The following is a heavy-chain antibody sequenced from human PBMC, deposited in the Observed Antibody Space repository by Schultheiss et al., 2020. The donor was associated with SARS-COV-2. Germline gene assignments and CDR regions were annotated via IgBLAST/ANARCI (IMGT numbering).Heavy chain of an antibody. CDR1: GGSFSGYY. CDR2: INHSGST. D-gene: IGHD5-24*01. V-gene: IGHV4-34*01. J-gene: IGHJ4*02. Sequence: SETLSLTCAVYGGSFSGYYWSWIRQPPGKGLEWIGEINHSGSTNYNPSLKSRVTISVDTSKNQFSLKLSSVTAADTAVYYCARRDQDGWLQPLVWRDWGQGTLVTVSS. CDR3: ARRDQDGWLQPLVWRD.